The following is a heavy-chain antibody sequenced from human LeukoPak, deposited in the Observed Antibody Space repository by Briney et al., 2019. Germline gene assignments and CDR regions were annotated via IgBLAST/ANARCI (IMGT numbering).Heavy chain of an antibody. D-gene: IGHD2-15*01. J-gene: IGHJ4*02. Sequence: GESLKISCKGSGYSFTSYWIGWVRQAPGQGLEWMGWISAYNGNTNYAQKLQGRVTMTTDTSTSTAYMELRSLRSDDTAVYYCAREGYCSGGSCYVYFDYWGQGTLVTVSS. CDR3: AREGYCSGGSCYVYFDY. CDR1: GYSFTSYW. CDR2: ISAYNGNT. V-gene: IGHV1-18*04.